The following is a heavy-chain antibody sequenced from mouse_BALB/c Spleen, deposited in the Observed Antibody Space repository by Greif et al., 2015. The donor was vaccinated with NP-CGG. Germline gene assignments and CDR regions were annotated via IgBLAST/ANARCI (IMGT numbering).Heavy chain of an antibody. CDR2: IDPANGNT. CDR1: GFNIKDTY. V-gene: IGHV14-3*02. Sequence: DVKLVESGAELVKPGASVKLSCAASGFNIKDTYMHWVKQRPEQGLEWIGRIDPANGNTKYDPKFQGKATITADISSNTAYLQLSSLTSDDTAVYYCAFLWVPYWGQGTTLTVSS. J-gene: IGHJ2*01. D-gene: IGHD1-1*02. CDR3: AFLWVPY.